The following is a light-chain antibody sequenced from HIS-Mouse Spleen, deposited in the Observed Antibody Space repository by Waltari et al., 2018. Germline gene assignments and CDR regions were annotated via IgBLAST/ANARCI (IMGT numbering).Light chain of an antibody. Sequence: EIVMTQSPATLSLSPGERATLSCRASQSVRSSYLSWYQQKPGQAPRLLIYGASTRATGIPARFSGSGSGTDFTLTISSLQPEDFAVYYCQQDYNLPPTFGGGTKVEIK. CDR1: QSVRSSY. CDR2: GAS. V-gene: IGKV3D-7*01. CDR3: QQDYNLPPT. J-gene: IGKJ4*01.